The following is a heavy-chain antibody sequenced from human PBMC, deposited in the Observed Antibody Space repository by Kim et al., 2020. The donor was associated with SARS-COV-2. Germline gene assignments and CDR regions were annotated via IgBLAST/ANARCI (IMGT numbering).Heavy chain of an antibody. V-gene: IGHV3-13*04. D-gene: IGHD1-7*01. Sequence: GGSLRLSCAASGFTFSSYDMHWVRQATGKGLEWVSAIGTAGDTYYPGSVKGRFTISRENAKNSLYLQMNSLRAGDTAVYYCARVSGVDWNYYPYYYYYGMDVWGQGTTVTVSS. J-gene: IGHJ6*02. CDR1: GFTFSSYD. CDR2: IGTAGDT. CDR3: ARVSGVDWNYYPYYYYYGMDV.